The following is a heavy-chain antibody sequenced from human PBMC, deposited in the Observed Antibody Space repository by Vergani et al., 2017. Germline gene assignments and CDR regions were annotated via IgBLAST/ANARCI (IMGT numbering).Heavy chain of an antibody. CDR3: ARENLWFGEFDYFDY. Sequence: QVQLQESGPGLVKPSQTLSLTCTVSGGSISSGSYYWSWIRQPAGKGLEWIGRIYTSGSTNYNPSLKSRVTISVDTSKNQFSLKLSSVTAADTAVYYCARENLWFGEFDYFDYWGQGTLVTVSS. V-gene: IGHV4-61*02. D-gene: IGHD3-10*01. CDR2: IYTSGST. CDR1: GGSISSGSYY. J-gene: IGHJ4*02.